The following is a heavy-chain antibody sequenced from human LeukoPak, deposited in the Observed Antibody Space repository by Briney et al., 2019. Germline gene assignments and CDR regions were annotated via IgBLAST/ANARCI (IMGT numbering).Heavy chain of an antibody. V-gene: IGHV4-59*01. CDR2: IYERGNT. CDR1: GGSISNYY. J-gene: IGHJ4*02. D-gene: IGHD2/OR15-2a*01. CDR3: ARDRELGY. Sequence: PSETLSLTCSVSGGSISNYYWSWLRQPPGKGLEWIGYIYERGNTDYNPSLKNRVTISVDTSQNQFALKLTSATAADTATYYCARDRELGYWGQGILVTVTS.